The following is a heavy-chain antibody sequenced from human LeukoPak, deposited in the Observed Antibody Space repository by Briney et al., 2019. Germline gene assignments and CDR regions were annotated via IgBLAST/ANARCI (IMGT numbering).Heavy chain of an antibody. Sequence: AGSLRLSCAAYGVTFSAYTCNWVRQAPGKGLEWIGYIRSSGSTTYYADSVNGRFAISRDNAKNSLYLQLSSLRAEDTAVYYCARQDSSWDAFDIWGQGTMVTVSS. D-gene: IGHD2-15*01. CDR1: GVTFSAYT. CDR2: IRSSGSTT. CDR3: ARQDSSWDAFDI. J-gene: IGHJ3*02. V-gene: IGHV3-48*04.